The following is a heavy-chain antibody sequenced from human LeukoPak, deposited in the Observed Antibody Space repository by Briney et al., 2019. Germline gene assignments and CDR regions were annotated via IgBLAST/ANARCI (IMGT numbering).Heavy chain of an antibody. CDR2: ISSSSRTI. J-gene: IGHJ5*01. Sequence: PGGSLRLSCAASDLTFSTFTMHWVRQAPGKGLEWLSSISSSSRTINYADSVQGRLTDSRDNANSSMFLQMNELRREDTAVYYCAKGSPRGGFVSWGQGTLVTVFS. CDR3: AKGSPRGGFVS. D-gene: IGHD1-14*01. CDR1: DLTFSTFT. V-gene: IGHV3-48*01.